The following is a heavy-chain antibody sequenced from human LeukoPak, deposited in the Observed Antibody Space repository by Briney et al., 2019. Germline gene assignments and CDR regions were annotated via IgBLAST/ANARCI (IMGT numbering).Heavy chain of an antibody. CDR1: GFNVSSNY. J-gene: IGHJ4*02. CDR2: IYRGGTT. Sequence: GGSLRLSCVASGFNVSSNYMSWVRQAPGKGPEWLSVIYRGGTTYYADSMKGRITISRDNSKNTLFLQMNNLRSEDTAVYFCARPSPPGDGYNPPDHWGQGTLVTVSS. D-gene: IGHD5-24*01. V-gene: IGHV3-66*02. CDR3: ARPSPPGDGYNPPDH.